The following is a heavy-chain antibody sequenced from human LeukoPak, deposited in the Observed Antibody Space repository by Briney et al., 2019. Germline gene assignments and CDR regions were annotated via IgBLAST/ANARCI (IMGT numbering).Heavy chain of an antibody. J-gene: IGHJ4*02. CDR3: ATTSITMVRGVIISGGDY. V-gene: IGHV1-24*01. CDR2: FDPEDGET. CDR1: GYTLTELS. D-gene: IGHD3-10*01. Sequence: ASVKVSCKVSGYTLTELSMHWVRQAPGKGLEWMGGFDPEDGETIYAQKFQGRVTMTEDASTDTAYTELSSLRSEDTAVYYCATTSITMVRGVIISGGDYWGQGTLVTVST.